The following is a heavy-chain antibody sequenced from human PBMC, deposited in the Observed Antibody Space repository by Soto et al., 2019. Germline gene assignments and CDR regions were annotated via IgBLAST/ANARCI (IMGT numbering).Heavy chain of an antibody. CDR1: GYSFTGYW. D-gene: IGHD3-3*01. CDR3: ARHAYDFWSGHPNPRYYYGMDV. Sequence: ESLKISCKGSGYSFTGYWIGWVRQMPGKGLEWMGIIYPGDSDTRYSPSFQGQVTISADKSISTAYLQWSSLKATDTAMYYCARHAYDFWSGHPNPRYYYGMDVWGQGTTVTVS. V-gene: IGHV5-51*01. CDR2: IYPGDSDT. J-gene: IGHJ6*02.